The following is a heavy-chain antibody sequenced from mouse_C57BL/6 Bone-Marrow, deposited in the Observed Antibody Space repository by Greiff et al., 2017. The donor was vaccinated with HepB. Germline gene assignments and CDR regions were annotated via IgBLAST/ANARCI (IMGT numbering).Heavy chain of an antibody. Sequence: DVLLVESGGGLVKPGGSLKLSCAASGFTFSDYGMHWVRQAPEKGLEWVAYISSGSSTIYYADTVKGRFTISRDNAKNTLFLQMTSLRSEDTAMYYCAGVYYYGSSYWGRGTAPSVTS. D-gene: IGHD1-1*01. V-gene: IGHV5-17*01. CDR1: GFTFSDYG. CDR2: ISSGSSTI. J-gene: IGHJ2*01. CDR3: AGVYYYGSSY.